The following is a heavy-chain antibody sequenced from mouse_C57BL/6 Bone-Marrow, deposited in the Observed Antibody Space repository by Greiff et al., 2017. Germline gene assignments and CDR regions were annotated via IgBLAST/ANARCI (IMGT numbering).Heavy chain of an antibody. CDR1: GYTFTSYT. D-gene: IGHD1-1*01. V-gene: IGHV1-4*01. Sequence: QVQLQQSGAELARPGASVKMSCKASGYTFTSYTMHWVKQRPGKGLEWIGYINPSSGYTKYNQKFKDKATLTEDKSSSTAYMQLSSLTSEDSAVYYCARRNYCYAMDYWGQGTSVTVSS. CDR2: INPSSGYT. J-gene: IGHJ4*01. CDR3: ARRNYCYAMDY.